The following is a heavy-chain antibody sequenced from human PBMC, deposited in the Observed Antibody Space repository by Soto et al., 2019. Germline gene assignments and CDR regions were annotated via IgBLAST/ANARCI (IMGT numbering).Heavy chain of an antibody. V-gene: IGHV4-59*01. CDR2: IYYSGST. CDR1: GGSISSYY. CDR3: ARGSGYSYGGFDP. D-gene: IGHD5-18*01. J-gene: IGHJ5*02. Sequence: SETLSLTCTVSGGSISSYYWSWIRQPPGKGLEWIGYIYYSGSTNYHPSLKSRVTIAVDTSKHQFSLKLSSVPAADTAVYHCARGSGYSYGGFDPWGQGTLVTVSS.